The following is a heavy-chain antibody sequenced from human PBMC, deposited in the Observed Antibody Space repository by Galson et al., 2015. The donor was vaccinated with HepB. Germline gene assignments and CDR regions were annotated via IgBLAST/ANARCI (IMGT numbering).Heavy chain of an antibody. J-gene: IGHJ6*02. V-gene: IGHV1-18*04. CDR2: ISAYNGNT. D-gene: IGHD1-26*01. CDR1: GYTFTSYG. Sequence: SVKVSCKASGYTFTSYGISWVRQAPGQGLEWMGWISAYNGNTNYAQKLQGRVTMTRDTSTSTVYMELSSLRSEDTAVYYCARVARWAYYYYGMDVWGQGTTATVSS. CDR3: ARVARWAYYYYGMDV.